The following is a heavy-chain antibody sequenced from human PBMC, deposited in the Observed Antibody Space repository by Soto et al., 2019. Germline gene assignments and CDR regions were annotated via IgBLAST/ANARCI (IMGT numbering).Heavy chain of an antibody. J-gene: IGHJ4*02. CDR1: GGSISSYY. V-gene: IGHV4-59*01. CDR2: IYYSGGT. Sequence: PSETLSLTCTVSGGSISSYYWSWIRQPPGKGLEWIGYIYYSGGTNYNPSLKSRVTISVDTSKNQFSLKLSSVTAADTAVYYCARAGGWYNQGAQRNLDYWGQGTLVSVSS. CDR3: ARAGGWYNQGAQRNLDY. D-gene: IGHD6-19*01.